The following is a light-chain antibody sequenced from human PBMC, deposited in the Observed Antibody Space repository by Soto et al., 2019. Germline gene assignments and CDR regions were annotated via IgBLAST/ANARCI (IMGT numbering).Light chain of an antibody. CDR1: SSDVGGYNY. J-gene: IGLJ2*01. CDR2: DVS. V-gene: IGLV2-14*01. CDR3: SSYTSSCTPVV. Sequence: QSVLTQPASVSESHGQSITSSCTGTSSDVGGYNYVSWYQQHPGKAPKLMIYDVSNRPSGVSNRFSGSKSGNTASLTISGLQAEDEADYYCSSYTSSCTPVVFGGGTKLTVL.